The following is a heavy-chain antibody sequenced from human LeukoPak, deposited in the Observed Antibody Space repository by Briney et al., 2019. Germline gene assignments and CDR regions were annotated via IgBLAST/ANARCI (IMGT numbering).Heavy chain of an antibody. J-gene: IGHJ3*02. CDR2: ISSSGST. D-gene: IGHD3-22*01. V-gene: IGHV4-34*01. CDR1: GGSFSGYY. Sequence: LETLSLTCAVYGGSFSGYYWSWIRQPPGKGLEWIGRISSSGSTNYNPSLKSRVTISVDTSKNQFSLKLSSVTAADTAVYFCARGPYSYDSSGAFDIWGQGTMVTVSS. CDR3: ARGPYSYDSSGAFDI.